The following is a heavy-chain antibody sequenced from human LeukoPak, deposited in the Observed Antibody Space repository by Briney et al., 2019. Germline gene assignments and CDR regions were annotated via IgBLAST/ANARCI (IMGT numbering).Heavy chain of an antibody. CDR3: ARGPIKQLWTSYYYYYYMDV. D-gene: IGHD5-18*01. J-gene: IGHJ6*03. V-gene: IGHV4-39*07. Sequence: PSETLSLTCTVSGGSISSYYWGWIRQPPGKGLEWIGSIYYSGSTYYNPSLKSRVTISVDTSKNQFSLKLSSVTAADTAVYYCARGPIKQLWTSYYYYYYMDVWGKGTTVTVSS. CDR2: IYYSGST. CDR1: GGSISSYY.